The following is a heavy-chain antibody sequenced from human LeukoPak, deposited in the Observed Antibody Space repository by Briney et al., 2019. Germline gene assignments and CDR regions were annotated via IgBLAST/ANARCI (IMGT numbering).Heavy chain of an antibody. V-gene: IGHV3-7*04. J-gene: IGHJ3*02. Sequence: PGGSLRLSCAASGFTLSTYWMTWVRQAPGKGLEWLANIRQDGSEKYYVDSVEGRFTISRDNAKKSLFLQMNSLRAEDTAVYYCARDMRGDGFDIWGRGTMVTVSS. CDR3: ARDMRGDGFDI. CDR2: IRQDGSEK. D-gene: IGHD2-2*01. CDR1: GFTLSTYW.